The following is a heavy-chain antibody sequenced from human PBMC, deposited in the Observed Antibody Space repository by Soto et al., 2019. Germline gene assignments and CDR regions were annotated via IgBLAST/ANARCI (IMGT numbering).Heavy chain of an antibody. V-gene: IGHV3-23*01. D-gene: IGHD2-15*01. J-gene: IGHJ2*01. CDR3: ATESLDSRGYCSGGSCYSHWYFDL. CDR2: ISGSGGST. CDR1: GFTFSSYA. Sequence: EVQLLESGGGLVQPGGSLRLSCAASGFTFSSYAMSWVRQAPGKGLEWVSAISGSGGSTYYADSVKGRFTISRDNSKNTLYLHMTSLRAEDKDVYYCATESLDSRGYCSGGSCYSHWYFDLWGRGTLVTVSS.